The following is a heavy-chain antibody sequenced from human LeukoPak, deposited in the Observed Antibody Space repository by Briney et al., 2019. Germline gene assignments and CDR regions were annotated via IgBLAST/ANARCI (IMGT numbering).Heavy chain of an antibody. Sequence: PGGSLRLSCAASGFTFSSYSMNWVRQAPGKGLEWVSYISSSSSTIYYADSVKGRFTIPRDNSKNTLYLQMNSLRAEDTAVYYCAAHRYSGTYPYYFDYWGQGTLVTVSS. D-gene: IGHD1-26*01. V-gene: IGHV3-48*01. CDR3: AAHRYSGTYPYYFDY. CDR1: GFTFSSYS. J-gene: IGHJ4*02. CDR2: ISSSSSTI.